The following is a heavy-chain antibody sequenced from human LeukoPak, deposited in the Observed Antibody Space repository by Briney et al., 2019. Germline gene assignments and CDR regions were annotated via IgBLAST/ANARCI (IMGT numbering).Heavy chain of an antibody. J-gene: IGHJ4*02. Sequence: GGSLRLSCAASGFTFSSYSMNWVRQAPGKGLEWVSSISSSSSYIYYADSVKGRFTISRDNAKNSLYLQMNSLRAEGTAVYYCARDLRRYSYGYSDYWGQGTLVTVSS. V-gene: IGHV3-21*01. CDR2: ISSSSSYI. D-gene: IGHD5-18*01. CDR1: GFTFSSYS. CDR3: ARDLRRYSYGYSDY.